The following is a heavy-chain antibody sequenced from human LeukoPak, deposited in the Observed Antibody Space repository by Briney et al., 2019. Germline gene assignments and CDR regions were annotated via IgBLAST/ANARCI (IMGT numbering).Heavy chain of an antibody. CDR1: GFTFSSYS. CDR2: ISSSSSYI. J-gene: IGHJ6*03. V-gene: IGHV3-21*01. CDR3: ARDRPATYYDFWSGYFGSHEVYYYYMDV. Sequence: PGGSLRLSCAASGFTFSSYSMNWDRQAPGKGLEWVSSISSSSSYIYYADSVKGRFTISRDNAKNSLYLQMNSLRAEDTAVYYCARDRPATYYDFWSGYFGSHEVYYYYMDVWGKGTTVTVSS. D-gene: IGHD3-3*01.